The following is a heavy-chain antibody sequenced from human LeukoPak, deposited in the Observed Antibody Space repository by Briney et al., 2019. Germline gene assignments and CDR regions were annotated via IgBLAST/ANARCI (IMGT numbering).Heavy chain of an antibody. CDR2: ISDDEIKK. CDR3: AKDQVPFDSRYRMDV. J-gene: IGHJ6*02. D-gene: IGHD3-22*01. Sequence: GGCLRQSCTASGFAFRSYGMHWARQAPGKGLEWVALISDDEIKKYYGDSVKGRFSISRDNSKNTLYLQMNSLRAEDTATYYCAKDQVPFDSRYRMDVWGQGPTAPVSS. CDR1: GFAFRSYG. V-gene: IGHV3-30*18.